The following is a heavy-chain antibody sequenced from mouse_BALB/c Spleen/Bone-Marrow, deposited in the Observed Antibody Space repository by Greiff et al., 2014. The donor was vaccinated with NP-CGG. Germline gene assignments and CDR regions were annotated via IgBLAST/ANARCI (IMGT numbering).Heavy chain of an antibody. CDR3: ARYNVNYFDY. V-gene: IGHV3-8*02. J-gene: IGHJ2*01. D-gene: IGHD1-2*01. CDR1: GDSITSGY. Sequence: EVMLVESGPSLVKPSQTLSLTCSVTGDSITSGYWNWIRKFPGNKLEYMGYISYSDSTYYNPSLKSRISITRDTSKNQYYLQLNSVTTEDTAAFYCARYNVNYFDYWGQGTTLTVSS. CDR2: ISYSDST.